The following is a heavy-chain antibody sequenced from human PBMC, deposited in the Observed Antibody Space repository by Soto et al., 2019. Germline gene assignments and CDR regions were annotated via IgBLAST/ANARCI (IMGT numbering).Heavy chain of an antibody. CDR1: GYIFTNYG. CDR2: ISGYNGYP. V-gene: IGHV1-18*04. Sequence: QIHLVQSGAEVRKPGASVNVFCKTSGYIFTNYGVSWVRQAPGEGLEVVGWISGYNGYPKYGQQFQGRVTRSTDTSTTTGYMELRNLRSDDTAVYYCSRGSSGALYDYWGQGTLLTVSS. CDR3: SRGSSGALYDY. J-gene: IGHJ4*02.